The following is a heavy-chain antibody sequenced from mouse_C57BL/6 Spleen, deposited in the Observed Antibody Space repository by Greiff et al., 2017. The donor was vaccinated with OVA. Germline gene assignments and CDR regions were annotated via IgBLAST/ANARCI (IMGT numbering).Heavy chain of an antibody. D-gene: IGHD1-1*01. V-gene: IGHV1-80*01. CDR3: ARSDYYGSDAKDY. CDR1: GYAFSSYW. CDR2: IYPGDGDT. Sequence: QVQLQQSGAELVKPGASVKISCKASGYAFSSYWMHWVKQRPGKGLEWIGQIYPGDGDTNYNGKFKGKATLTADKSSSTAYMQLSSLTSEDSAVYVCARSDYYGSDAKDYWGQGTSVTVSS. J-gene: IGHJ4*01.